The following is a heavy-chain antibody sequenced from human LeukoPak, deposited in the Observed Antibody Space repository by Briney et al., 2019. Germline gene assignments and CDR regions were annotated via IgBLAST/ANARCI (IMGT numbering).Heavy chain of an antibody. V-gene: IGHV4-39*01. CDR2: IYYSGST. D-gene: IGHD6-13*01. J-gene: IGHJ3*02. CDR1: GGSISSSSYY. CDR3: ARHGKQQLVPSALDI. Sequence: KPSETLSLTCTVSGGSISSSSYYWGWIRQPPGKGLEWIGSIYYSGSTYYNPSLKSRVTISVDTSKNQFSLKLSSVTAADTAVYYCARHGKQQLVPSALDIWGQGTMVTVSS.